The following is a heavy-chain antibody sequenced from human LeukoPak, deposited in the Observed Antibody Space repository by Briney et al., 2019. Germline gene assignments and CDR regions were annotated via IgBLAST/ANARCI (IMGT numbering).Heavy chain of an antibody. CDR3: ATGRDTAMVRLDY. CDR2: IRYDGTNK. D-gene: IGHD5-18*01. CDR1: GFTFSSYG. Sequence: GGSLRLPCAASGFTFSSYGMHWVRQAPGKGLEWVAFIRYDGTNKYYADSVKGRFTISRDNSKNTMYLQMNSLRAEDTAVYFCATGRDTAMVRLDYWGQGTLVTVSS. V-gene: IGHV3-30*02. J-gene: IGHJ4*02.